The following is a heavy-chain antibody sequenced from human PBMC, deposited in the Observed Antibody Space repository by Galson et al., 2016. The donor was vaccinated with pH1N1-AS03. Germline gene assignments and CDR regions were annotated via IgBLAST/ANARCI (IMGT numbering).Heavy chain of an antibody. D-gene: IGHD4-23*01. CDR2: IIPIFGNS. CDR3: VRGDGGNNFDF. J-gene: IGHJ4*02. V-gene: IGHV1-69*05. Sequence: SVKVPCKASGGTFNKYAITWVRQAPGQGLEWMGGIIPIFGNSDYAQKFQGRVTISTDKSTTTAYIELSSLRSEDTAVYYCVRGDGGNNFDFWGQGTLVTVSS. CDR1: GGTFNKYA.